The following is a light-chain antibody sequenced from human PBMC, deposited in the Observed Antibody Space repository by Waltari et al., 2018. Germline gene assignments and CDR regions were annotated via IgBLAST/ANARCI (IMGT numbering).Light chain of an antibody. J-gene: IGKJ4*01. Sequence: DIQMTQSPSSLSASVGDRVTITCRASQSIDSYLNWYQQKPGKAPKVLIYAASSLQSGVPPRFIGSVSGTEFTFTISSLEPEDFATYYCQQSYSTPVTFGGGTKVDMK. CDR3: QQSYSTPVT. CDR2: AAS. V-gene: IGKV1-39*01. CDR1: QSIDSY.